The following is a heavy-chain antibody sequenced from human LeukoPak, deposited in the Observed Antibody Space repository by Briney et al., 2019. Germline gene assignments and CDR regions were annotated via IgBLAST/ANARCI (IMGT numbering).Heavy chain of an antibody. Sequence: GGSLRLSCAASGFNFSRYWMSWVRQAPVRGLEWVANIKPDGSEIYYVDSVKGRFTISRDNAKNSLYLQMNSLRAEDTALYYCARTVLLWFGESNYFDYWGQGTLVTASS. CDR2: IKPDGSEI. CDR1: GFNFSRYW. CDR3: ARTVLLWFGESNYFDY. J-gene: IGHJ4*02. D-gene: IGHD3-10*01. V-gene: IGHV3-7*03.